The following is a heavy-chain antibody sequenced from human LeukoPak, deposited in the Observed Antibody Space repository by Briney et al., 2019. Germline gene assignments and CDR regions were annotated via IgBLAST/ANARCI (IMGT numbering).Heavy chain of an antibody. Sequence: PGGSLRLSCVASGFTVNSNYMSWVRQAPGKGLEWVSVIYSGGSTYYADSVKGRFTISRDNSKNTLYLQMNSLRVEDTAVYYCARGLRAAAAGYYYYYMDVWGKGTTVTVSS. V-gene: IGHV3-53*01. CDR2: IYSGGST. D-gene: IGHD6-13*01. J-gene: IGHJ6*03. CDR3: ARGLRAAAAGYYYYYMDV. CDR1: GFTVNSNY.